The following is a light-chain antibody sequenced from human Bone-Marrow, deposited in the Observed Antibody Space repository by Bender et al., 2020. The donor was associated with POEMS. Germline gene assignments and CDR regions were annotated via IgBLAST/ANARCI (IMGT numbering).Light chain of an antibody. CDR1: DLGDKY. J-gene: IGLJ2*01. V-gene: IGLV3-1*01. CDR2: QDT. Sequence: SYEVTQPPSVSVSPGQTASITCSGDDLGDKYVAWYQQKPGQSPVLVIYQDTKRPSGTPERFSGYNSGNTATLTISGTQAMDEADYYCQAWDTYSVVFGGGTKLTVL. CDR3: QAWDTYSVV.